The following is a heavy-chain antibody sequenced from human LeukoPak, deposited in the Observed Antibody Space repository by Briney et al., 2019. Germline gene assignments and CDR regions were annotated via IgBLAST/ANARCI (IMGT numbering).Heavy chain of an antibody. V-gene: IGHV3-7*03. J-gene: IGHJ4*02. Sequence: GGSLRLSCAVSGFTFSTYWMTWVRQAPGSGLEWVANIKPDGSDKYYVDSVKGRFTISRDNAKNSLYLQMTSLRVEDTAVYYCARHPSARFDFWGQGFLVTVSS. CDR3: ARHPSARFDF. CDR2: IKPDGSDK. CDR1: GFTFSTYW.